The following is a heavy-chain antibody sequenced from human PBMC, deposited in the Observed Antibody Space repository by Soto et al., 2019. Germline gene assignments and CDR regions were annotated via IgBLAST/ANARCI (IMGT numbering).Heavy chain of an antibody. D-gene: IGHD3-16*01. V-gene: IGHV3-21*01. J-gene: IGHJ3*02. Sequence: GGSLRLSCAASGFSFSSYNINWVRQAPGKGLEWVSSISSSSTFISYADSVRGRFTISRDNAKNSLYLQMNSLRAEDTAVYYCAREGGWGDAFDIWGQGTMVTVSS. CDR1: GFSFSSYN. CDR3: AREGGWGDAFDI. CDR2: ISSSSTFI.